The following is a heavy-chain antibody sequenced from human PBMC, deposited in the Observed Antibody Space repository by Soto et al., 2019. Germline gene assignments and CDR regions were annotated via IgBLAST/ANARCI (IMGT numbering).Heavy chain of an antibody. Sequence: QVQLQESGPGLVKPSETLSLTCTVSGDSFTRNYWTWIRQSPGKGLEWIGHIYYSGSTKYNPSLKSRVMISIDTSKNYFSLRLTSVTAADTATYYCGFIGGASGSNTWIDPWGQGALVTVSS. D-gene: IGHD3-16*01. CDR2: IYYSGST. CDR3: GFIGGASGSNTWIDP. J-gene: IGHJ5*02. CDR1: GDSFTRNY. V-gene: IGHV4-59*01.